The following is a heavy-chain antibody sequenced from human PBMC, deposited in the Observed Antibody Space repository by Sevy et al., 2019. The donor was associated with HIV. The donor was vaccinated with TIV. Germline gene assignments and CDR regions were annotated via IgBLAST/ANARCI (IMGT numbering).Heavy chain of an antibody. Sequence: SETLSLTCNVSGGTITSSYWNWIRQPPGKGLEWIGYIYYTGNSKYNPSLKSRVTISVDTSKKQFALKLSSVTAADTAGYYRVSVDALGLHYGMDVWGQGTTVTVSS. D-gene: IGHD2-21*01. CDR3: VSVDALGLHYGMDV. J-gene: IGHJ6*02. CDR2: IYYTGNS. CDR1: GGTITSSY. V-gene: IGHV4-59*01.